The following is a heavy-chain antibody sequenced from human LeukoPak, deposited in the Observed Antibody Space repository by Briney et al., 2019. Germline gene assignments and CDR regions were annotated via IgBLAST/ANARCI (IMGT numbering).Heavy chain of an antibody. CDR3: AKDPNGDYIGTFDV. J-gene: IGHJ3*01. CDR1: GFTVSNNY. CDR2: IYSDGTT. D-gene: IGHD4-17*01. V-gene: IGHV3-53*01. Sequence: GGSLRLSCAASGFTVSNNYMSWVRQAPGKKLEWVPDIYSDGTTFYADSVKGRFTISRDNSKNTLYLQMNSLRVEDTAVYYCAKDPNGDYIGTFDVWGQGTMVTVSS.